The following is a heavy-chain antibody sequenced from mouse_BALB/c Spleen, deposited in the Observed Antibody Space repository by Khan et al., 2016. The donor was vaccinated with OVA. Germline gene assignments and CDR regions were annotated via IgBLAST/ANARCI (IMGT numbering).Heavy chain of an antibody. CDR3: ARVDYGYGFAY. Sequence: EVELVESGGGLVEPGGSLRLSCATSGFTFSDYDMSWVRQPPGKALEWLGFIRKKASGYTTEYSVSVQGRFTISRDNSQSILYLQRNSLRAEDSATYYCARVDYGYGFAYWGQGTLVTVSA. D-gene: IGHD1-2*01. CDR1: GFTFSDYD. CDR2: IRKKASGYTT. V-gene: IGHV7-3*02. J-gene: IGHJ3*01.